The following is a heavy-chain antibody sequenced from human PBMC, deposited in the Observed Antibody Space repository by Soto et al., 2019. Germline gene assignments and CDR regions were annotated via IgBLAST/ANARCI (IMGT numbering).Heavy chain of an antibody. V-gene: IGHV4-4*07. J-gene: IGHJ6*02. CDR3: ARLALNRLYYYYGMDV. Sequence: SETLSLTCTVSGGSISSYYWSWIRQPAGKGLEWIGRIYTSGSTNYNPSLKSRVTMPVDTSKNQFSLKLSSVTAADTAMYYCARLALNRLYYYYGMDVWGQGTTVTVSS. CDR1: GGSISSYY. CDR2: IYTSGST.